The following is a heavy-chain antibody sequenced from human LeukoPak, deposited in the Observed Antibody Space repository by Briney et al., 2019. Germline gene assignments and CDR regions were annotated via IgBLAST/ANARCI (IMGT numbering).Heavy chain of an antibody. J-gene: IGHJ4*02. Sequence: RGSLRLSCAASGFTFSSYSMNWVRQAPGKGLEWVSSISSSSSYIYYADSVKGRFTISRDNAKNSLHLQMNSLRAEDTAVYYCASPGGSSGWLFDYWGQGTLVTVSS. CDR2: ISSSSSYI. CDR3: ASPGGSSGWLFDY. V-gene: IGHV3-21*01. CDR1: GFTFSSYS. D-gene: IGHD6-19*01.